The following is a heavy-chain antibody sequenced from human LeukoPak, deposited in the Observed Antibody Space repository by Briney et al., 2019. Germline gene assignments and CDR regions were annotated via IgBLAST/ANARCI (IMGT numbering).Heavy chain of an antibody. CDR1: GFTFSTFS. D-gene: IGHD3-10*01. CDR3: ARDLSWSFDY. V-gene: IGHV3-48*01. J-gene: IGHJ4*02. Sequence: GGSLRLSCAASGFTFSTFSMNWIRQAPGKGLEWISYRSNDIIRYADSVKGRFIISRDNAKNSLYLQMTALRFEDTAVYYCARDLSWSFDYWGQGTLVTVSS. CDR2: RSNDII.